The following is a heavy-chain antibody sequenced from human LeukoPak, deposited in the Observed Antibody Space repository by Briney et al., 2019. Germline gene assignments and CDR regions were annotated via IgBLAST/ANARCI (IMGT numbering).Heavy chain of an antibody. J-gene: IGHJ4*02. V-gene: IGHV4-59*08. D-gene: IGHD3-22*01. CDR3: ARVFSYDSSGYYSDY. CDR1: SGSISSYY. Sequence: SETLSLTCTVSSGSISSYYWSWIRQPPGKGLEWIGYIYCSGSTNYNPPLKSRVTISVDTSKNQFSLKLSSVTAADTAVYYCARVFSYDSSGYYSDYWGQGTLVTVSS. CDR2: IYCSGST.